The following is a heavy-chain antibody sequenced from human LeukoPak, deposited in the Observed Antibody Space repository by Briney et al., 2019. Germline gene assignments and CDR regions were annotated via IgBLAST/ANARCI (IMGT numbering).Heavy chain of an antibody. Sequence: GGSLRLSCAASGFTFSSYSMNWVRQAPGKGLEWVSSISSSSSYIYYADSVKGRFTISRGNAKNSLYLQMNSLRAEDTAVYYCARVAAGPYYFDYWGQGTLVTVSS. D-gene: IGHD6-13*01. CDR1: GFTFSSYS. CDR2: ISSSSSYI. J-gene: IGHJ4*02. V-gene: IGHV3-21*01. CDR3: ARVAAGPYYFDY.